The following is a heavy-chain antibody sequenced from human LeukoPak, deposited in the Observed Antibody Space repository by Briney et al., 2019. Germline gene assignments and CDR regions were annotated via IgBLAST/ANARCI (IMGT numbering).Heavy chain of an antibody. Sequence: PGGSLRLSCAASGFTFSSYAMSWVRQAPGKGLEWVSAISGSGGSAYYADSVKGRFTISRDNSKNTLYLQMNSLRAEDTAVYYCAKLMEGLGLMYPLAGPRYWGQGTLVTVSS. J-gene: IGHJ1*01. CDR1: GFTFSSYA. V-gene: IGHV3-23*01. CDR2: ISGSGGSA. CDR3: AKLMEGLGLMYPLAGPRY. D-gene: IGHD2-8*01.